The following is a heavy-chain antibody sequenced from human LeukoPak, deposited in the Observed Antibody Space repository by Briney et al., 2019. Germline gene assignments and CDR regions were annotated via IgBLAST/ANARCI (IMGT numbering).Heavy chain of an antibody. CDR2: INPNSGGT. D-gene: IGHD3-22*01. CDR3: ARDYYDSSGYYRNWFDP. Sequence: ASVKVSCKASGYTFTGHYMHWVRQAPGQGLEWMGWINPNSGGTNYAQKFQGRVTMTRDTSISTAYMELSRLRSDDTAVYYCARDYYDSSGYYRNWFDPWGQGTLVTVSS. V-gene: IGHV1-2*02. J-gene: IGHJ5*02. CDR1: GYTFTGHY.